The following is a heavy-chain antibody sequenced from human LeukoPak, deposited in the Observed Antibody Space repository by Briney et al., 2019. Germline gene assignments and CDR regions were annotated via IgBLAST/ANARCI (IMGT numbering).Heavy chain of an antibody. D-gene: IGHD1-26*01. J-gene: IGHJ4*02. CDR3: AKASGSGYGKDYFDY. CDR1: GFTLSNFA. Sequence: SGGSLRLSCAASGFTLSNFAMGWVRQAPGKGLQWVSLISANGGDTYYADSVKGRFTISTDNSKNTLYLQMNSLRAEDTAVYYCAKASGSGYGKDYFDYWGQGTLVTVSS. CDR2: ISANGGDT. V-gene: IGHV3-23*01.